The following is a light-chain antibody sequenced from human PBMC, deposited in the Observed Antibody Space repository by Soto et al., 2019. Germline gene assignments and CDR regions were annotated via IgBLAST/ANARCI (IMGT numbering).Light chain of an antibody. Sequence: DIVMTQSPLSLPVTPGEPASISCRSSQSLLHSNGYNYLDWYLQKPGQSPQLLIYLGSNRASGVLDRFSGSGSGTDFTLKISRVEAEDVGVYYCMQALQTRITFGGGTKVEIK. CDR3: MQALQTRIT. J-gene: IGKJ4*01. CDR2: LGS. CDR1: QSLLHSNGYNY. V-gene: IGKV2-28*01.